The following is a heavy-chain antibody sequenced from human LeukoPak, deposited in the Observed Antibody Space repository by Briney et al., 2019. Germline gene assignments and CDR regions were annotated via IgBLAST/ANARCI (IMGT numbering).Heavy chain of an antibody. CDR3: ARGSGGYSYGCPEDY. D-gene: IGHD5-18*01. CDR1: GGSFSGYY. J-gene: IGHJ4*02. CDR2: INHSGST. Sequence: SETLSLTCAVYGGSFSGYYWSWIRQPSGKGLEWIGEINHSGSTNYNPSLKSRVTISVDTSKNQFSLKLSSVTAADTAVYYCARGSGGYSYGCPEDYWGQGTLVTVSS. V-gene: IGHV4-34*01.